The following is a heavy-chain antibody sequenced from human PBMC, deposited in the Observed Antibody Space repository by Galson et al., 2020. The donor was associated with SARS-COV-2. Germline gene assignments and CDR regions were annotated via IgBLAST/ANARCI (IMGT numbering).Heavy chain of an antibody. CDR3: ARLHYGEYAPFACCI. CDR2: ISHSGGT. J-gene: IGHJ3*02. V-gene: IGHV4-30-2*01. D-gene: IGHD4-17*01. Sequence: TLSLTCAVSGTSISSGSYSWNWIRQPPGKGLEWIGYISHSGGTYYNPSLKSRVTISVDRSKNQFSLRLSSVTAADTAVYYCARLHYGEYAPFACCICVPGTRVT. CDR1: GTSISSGSYS.